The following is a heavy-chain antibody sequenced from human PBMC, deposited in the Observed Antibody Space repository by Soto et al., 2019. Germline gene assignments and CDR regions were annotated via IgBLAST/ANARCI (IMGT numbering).Heavy chain of an antibody. D-gene: IGHD1-26*01. V-gene: IGHV3-48*02. CDR3: ARDGGSLGY. J-gene: IGHJ4*02. CDR2: ISSSSSTI. CDR1: GFTFSSYS. Sequence: EVQLVESGGGLVQPGGSLRLSCAASGFTFSSYSMNWVRQAPGKGLEWVSYISSSSSTIYYADSVNGRFTISRDNAKNSLYLQMTSLRDEDTAVYYCARDGGSLGYWGQGTLVTVSS.